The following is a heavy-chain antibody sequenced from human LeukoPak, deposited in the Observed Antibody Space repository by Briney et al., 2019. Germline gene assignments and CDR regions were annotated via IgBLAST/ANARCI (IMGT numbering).Heavy chain of an antibody. CDR2: ISSSGSTI. Sequence: PWGSLRLSCAASGFTFSDYYMSWIRQAPGKGLEWVSYISSSGSTIYYADSVKGRFTISRDNAKNSLYLQMNSLRAEDTAVYYRARVGWIVATIGPYFDYWGQGTLVTVSS. J-gene: IGHJ4*02. D-gene: IGHD5-12*01. CDR3: ARVGWIVATIGPYFDY. CDR1: GFTFSDYY. V-gene: IGHV3-11*01.